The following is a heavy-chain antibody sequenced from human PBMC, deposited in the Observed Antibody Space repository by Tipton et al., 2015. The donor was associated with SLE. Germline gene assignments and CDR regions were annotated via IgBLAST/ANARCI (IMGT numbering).Heavy chain of an antibody. J-gene: IGHJ4*02. CDR3: ARDISPLYGFDY. CDR1: GFTFSNYD. CDR2: ISFDGSNK. V-gene: IGHV3-30-3*01. Sequence: SLRLSRAASGFTFSNYDMYWVRQAPGKGLEWVALISFDGSNKYYADSVKGRFTISRDNSKNTLYLQMNSLRAEDTAVYYCARDISPLYGFDYWGQGTLVTVSS. D-gene: IGHD3-3*02.